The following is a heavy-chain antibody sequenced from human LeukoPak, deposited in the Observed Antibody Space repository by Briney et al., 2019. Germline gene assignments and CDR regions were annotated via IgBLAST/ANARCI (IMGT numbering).Heavy chain of an antibody. Sequence: GGSLRLSCAASGFTFSSYAMSWVRQAPGKGLEWVSGISGSGGTTYYADSVKGRFTISRDNSKNTLYLQMNSLRAEDTAVYYWAKAQHGWMFGAGVGWGQGTLVTASS. D-gene: IGHD3-3*01. V-gene: IGHV3-23*01. CDR3: AKAQHGWMFGAGVG. CDR1: GFTFSSYA. J-gene: IGHJ1*01. CDR2: ISGSGGTT.